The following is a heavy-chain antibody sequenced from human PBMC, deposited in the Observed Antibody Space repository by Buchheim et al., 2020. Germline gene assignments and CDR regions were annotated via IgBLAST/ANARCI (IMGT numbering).Heavy chain of an antibody. CDR3: AGSGRVGPEATGYFDY. CDR1: GGSISSSSYY. V-gene: IGHV4-39*01. CDR2: IYYSGST. D-gene: IGHD1-26*01. J-gene: IGHJ4*02. Sequence: QLQLQESGPGLVKPSETLSLTCTVSGGSISSSSYYWGWIRQPPGKGLEWIGSIYYSGSTYYNPSLKSRVTISVDTSKNQFSLKLSSVTAADTAVYYCAGSGRVGPEATGYFDYWGQGTL.